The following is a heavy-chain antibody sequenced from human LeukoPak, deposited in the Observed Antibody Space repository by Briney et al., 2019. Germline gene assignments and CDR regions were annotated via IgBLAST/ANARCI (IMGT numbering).Heavy chain of an antibody. J-gene: IGHJ6*02. Sequence: ASVKVSCKASGYTFTSYYMHWVRQAPGQGLEWMGIINPSGGSTSYAQKFQGRVTMTRDTSTSTVYMELSSLRSEDTAVYYCARAECGSYYHYYYYYGMDVWGQGTTVTVSS. CDR3: ARAECGSYYHYYYYYGMDV. V-gene: IGHV1-46*01. CDR1: GYTFTSYY. D-gene: IGHD1-26*01. CDR2: INPSGGST.